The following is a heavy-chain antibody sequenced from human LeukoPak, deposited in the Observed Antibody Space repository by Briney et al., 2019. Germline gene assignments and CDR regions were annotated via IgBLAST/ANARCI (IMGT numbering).Heavy chain of an antibody. CDR1: GFTFSSYA. Sequence: PGGSLRLSCAASGFTFSSYAMHWVRQAPGKGLEWVAVISYDGSNKYYADSVKGRFTISRDNSKNTLYLQMNSLRAEDTAVYYCARDERLGGFWSRYYFGMDVWGQGSTVTVSS. V-gene: IGHV3-30*04. J-gene: IGHJ6*02. D-gene: IGHD3-10*01. CDR2: ISYDGSNK. CDR3: ARDERLGGFWSRYYFGMDV.